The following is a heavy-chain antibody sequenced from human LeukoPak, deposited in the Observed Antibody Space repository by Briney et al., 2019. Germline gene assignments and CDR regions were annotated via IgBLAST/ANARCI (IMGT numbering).Heavy chain of an antibody. Sequence: SETLSLTCTVSGGSISSYYWSWIRHPPGKGLEWIGHIYYSGSTNYNASLTNRITISVDTSKNQFSLKLSSVTAADTAVYYCAREVGYCSGGSCYSYFDYWGQGTLVTVSS. CDR2: IYYSGST. CDR3: AREVGYCSGGSCYSYFDY. V-gene: IGHV4-59*01. D-gene: IGHD2-15*01. J-gene: IGHJ4*02. CDR1: GGSISSYY.